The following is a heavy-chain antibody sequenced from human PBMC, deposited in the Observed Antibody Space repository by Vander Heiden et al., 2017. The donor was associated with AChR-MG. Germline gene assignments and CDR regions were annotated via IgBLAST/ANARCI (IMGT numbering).Heavy chain of an antibody. CDR2: IKQDGSEK. Sequence: EVQLVESGGGLVQPGGSLRLSCAASGFTFSSYWMSWVRQAPGKGLEWVANIKQDGSEKYYVDSVKGRFTISRDNAKNSLYLQMNSLRAEDTAVYYCARWATYYYDSSGYNDYWGQGTLVTVSS. CDR3: ARWATYYYDSSGYNDY. V-gene: IGHV3-7*01. J-gene: IGHJ4*02. CDR1: GFTFSSYW. D-gene: IGHD3-22*01.